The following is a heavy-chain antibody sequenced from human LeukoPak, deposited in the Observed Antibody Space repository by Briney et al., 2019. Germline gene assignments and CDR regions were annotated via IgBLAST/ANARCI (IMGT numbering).Heavy chain of an antibody. CDR1: GFTFSDYY. J-gene: IGHJ5*02. CDR2: IYYSGST. CDR3: ARHGWWDYNWFDP. V-gene: IGHV4-39*01. D-gene: IGHD1-26*01. Sequence: LRLSCAASGFTFSDYYMSWIRQPPGKGLEWIGSIYYSGSTYYNPSLKSRVTISVDTSKNQFSLKLSSVTAADTAVYYCARHGWWDYNWFDPWGQGTLVTVSS.